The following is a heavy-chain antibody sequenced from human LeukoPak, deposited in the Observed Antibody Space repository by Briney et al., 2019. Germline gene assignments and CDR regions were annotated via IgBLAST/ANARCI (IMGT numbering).Heavy chain of an antibody. V-gene: IGHV1-18*01. CDR3: AREKWSSGWHPFDP. D-gene: IGHD6-19*01. J-gene: IGHJ5*02. CDR2: ISAYNGNT. CDR1: GYTFTSYG. Sequence: GASVKVSCKASGYTFTSYGISWVRQAPGQGLEWMGWISAYNGNTNYAQELQGRVTMTTDTSTSTAYMELRSLRSDDTAVYYCAREKWSSGWHPFDPWGQGTLVTVSS.